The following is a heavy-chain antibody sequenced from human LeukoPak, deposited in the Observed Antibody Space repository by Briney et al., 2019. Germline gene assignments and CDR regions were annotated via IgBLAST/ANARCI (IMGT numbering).Heavy chain of an antibody. CDR3: ARQEGSSYY. J-gene: IGHJ4*02. V-gene: IGHV4-39*01. Sequence: PSETLSLTCTVSGGSISSSGYYWGWIRQPPGKGLEWIGSIYYSGSTYYNPSLKSRVTISVDTSKNQFSLRLSSVTAADTAVYYCARQEGSSYYWGRGTLVTVSS. D-gene: IGHD2-15*01. CDR2: IYYSGST. CDR1: GGSISSSGYY.